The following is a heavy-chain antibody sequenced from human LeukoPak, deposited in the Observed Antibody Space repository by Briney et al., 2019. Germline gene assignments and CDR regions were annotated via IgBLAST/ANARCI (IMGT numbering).Heavy chain of an antibody. J-gene: IGHJ3*02. CDR2: INHSGST. CDR3: ARFFGSWWVNDAFDI. Sequence: SETLSLTCAVSGGSFSGYYWSWIRQPPRKGLEWIGEINHSGSTNYNPSLKSRVTISVDTSKKQFSLKLSSVTAADTAVYYCARFFGSWWVNDAFDIWGQGTMVTVSS. D-gene: IGHD6-13*01. CDR1: GGSFSGYY. V-gene: IGHV4-34*01.